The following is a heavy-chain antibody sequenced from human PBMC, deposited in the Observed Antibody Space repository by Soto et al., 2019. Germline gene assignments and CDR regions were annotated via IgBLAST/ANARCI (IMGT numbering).Heavy chain of an antibody. CDR1: GGSISSPNFY. V-gene: IGHV4-31*03. Sequence: SETLSLTCTVSGGSISSPNFYWSWIRQHPGKGLEWIGHIYYNGTTYYNPTLKSRVSISVDTSKNQFSLKLSSVTAADTAVYYCARDGDYGGNSEYFPYRGQGTLVTVSS. CDR3: ARDGDYGGNSEYFPY. D-gene: IGHD4-17*01. CDR2: IYYNGTT. J-gene: IGHJ1*01.